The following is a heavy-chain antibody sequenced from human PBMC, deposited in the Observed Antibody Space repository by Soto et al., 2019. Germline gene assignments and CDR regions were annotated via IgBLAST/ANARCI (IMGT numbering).Heavy chain of an antibody. Sequence: QVQLVQSGPEVKKPGASVKVSCKTSGYTXXXXXXXXXRQXPGQGLEWMGWITTDKGKTTYAQKFQXXVXXXXXXSXXXAXXXXRXXRSDDTAVYYCAPRSPAFDYWGQGTLVAVSS. CDR3: APRSPAFDY. CDR1: GYTXXXXX. J-gene: IGHJ4*02. CDR2: ITTDKGKT. V-gene: IGHV1-18*01.